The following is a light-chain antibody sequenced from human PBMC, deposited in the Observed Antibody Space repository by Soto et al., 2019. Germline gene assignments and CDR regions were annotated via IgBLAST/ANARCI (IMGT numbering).Light chain of an antibody. CDR2: WAS. J-gene: IGKJ1*01. CDR1: QSVLYSSNNKNY. V-gene: IGKV4-1*01. CDR3: RQYYSTPLA. Sequence: DIVMTQSPDSLAVSLGERATINCKSSQSVLYSSNNKNYLAWYQQNRRQPPKLLIYWASTRESGVPDRFSGRGSGTGFTLPISSLQAEDVAVYYCRQYYSTPLAFGRGTKVDIK.